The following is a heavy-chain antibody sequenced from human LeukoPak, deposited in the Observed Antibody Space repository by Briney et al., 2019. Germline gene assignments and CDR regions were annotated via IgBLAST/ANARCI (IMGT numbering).Heavy chain of an antibody. J-gene: IGHJ6*03. Sequence: LSGGSLRLSCAASGFTFSKYAMHWVRQAPGKGMEYVSAIISDDGSTYYVNSVKGRFTISRDNSKNTLYLQMGSLRAEDMAVYYCARDLRSGYSNYSYYYYMDVWGKGTTVTVSS. V-gene: IGHV3-64*01. CDR1: GFTFSKYA. D-gene: IGHD5-18*01. CDR3: ARDLRSGYSNYSYYYYMDV. CDR2: IISDDGST.